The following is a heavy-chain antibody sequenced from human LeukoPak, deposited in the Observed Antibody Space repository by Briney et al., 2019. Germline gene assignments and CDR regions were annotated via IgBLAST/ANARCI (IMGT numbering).Heavy chain of an antibody. J-gene: IGHJ4*02. CDR3: AKRGGYGSGSYPYYFDY. V-gene: IGHV3-23*01. CDR2: ISGSGGST. CDR1: GVTFSSYA. Sequence: GGALRLSCAAPGVTFSSYALSGGRQAPGEGLEWVPPISGSGGSTYYADSVKGRFTISRDNSNNTLYLQMNSLRAEDTAVYYCAKRGGYGSGSYPYYFDYWGQGTLVTVSS. D-gene: IGHD3-10*01.